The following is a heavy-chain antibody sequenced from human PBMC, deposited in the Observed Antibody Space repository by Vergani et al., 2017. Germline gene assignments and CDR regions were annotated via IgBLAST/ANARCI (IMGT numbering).Heavy chain of an antibody. CDR3: ARPRITMVRGVGLAPGYMDV. Sequence: VQLVESGGGLVKPGGSLRLSCAASGFTFDDYAMHWVRQAPGKGLEWVSGISWNSGSIGYADSVKGRFTISRDNAKNSLYLQMNSLRAEDTALYYCARPRITMVRGVGLAPGYMDVWGKGTTVTVSS. D-gene: IGHD3-10*01. CDR1: GFTFDDYA. CDR2: ISWNSGSI. J-gene: IGHJ6*03. V-gene: IGHV3-9*01.